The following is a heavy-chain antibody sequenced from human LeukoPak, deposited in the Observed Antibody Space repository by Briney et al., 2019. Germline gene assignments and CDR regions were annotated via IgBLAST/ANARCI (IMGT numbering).Heavy chain of an antibody. CDR1: GDTFSRYA. Sequence: VASVKVSCKASGDTFSRYAISWVRQAPGQGLEWMGGIIPVLSTANYAQKFQDRVTITADESTGTTYMELSSLKSEDTAVYYCATTGGDIYYYYMDVWGKGTTVTISS. CDR3: ATTGGDIYYYYMDV. D-gene: IGHD3-16*01. J-gene: IGHJ6*03. V-gene: IGHV1-69*13. CDR2: IIPVLSTA.